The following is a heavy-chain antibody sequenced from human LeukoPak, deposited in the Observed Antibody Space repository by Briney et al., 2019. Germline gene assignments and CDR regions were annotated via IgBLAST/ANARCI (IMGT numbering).Heavy chain of an antibody. CDR3: ARNLAFPGSCTSCYDWFDP. V-gene: IGHV1-69*01. CDR1: GGTFSSYA. J-gene: IGHJ5*02. Sequence: SVQVSCKASGGTFSSYAISWVRQAPGQGLEWMGGIIPIFGTANYAQKFQGRVTITADESTSTAYMELSSLRSEDTAVYYCARNLAFPGSCTSCYDWFDPWGQGTLVTVSS. D-gene: IGHD2-2*01. CDR2: IIPIFGTA.